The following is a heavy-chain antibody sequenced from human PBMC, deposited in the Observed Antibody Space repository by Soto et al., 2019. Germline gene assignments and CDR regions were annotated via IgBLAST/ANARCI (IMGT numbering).Heavy chain of an antibody. D-gene: IGHD1-20*01. V-gene: IGHV1-8*01. CDR3: ARIPSGYKAYFDY. CDR1: GYTFTSYD. Sequence: GASVKVSCKASGYTFTSYDINWVRQATGQGLEWMGWMNPNSGNTGYAQKFQGRVTMTRSTSISTAYMELSSLRSEDTAVYYCARIPSGYKAYFDYWGQGTLVTVSS. CDR2: MNPNSGNT. J-gene: IGHJ4*02.